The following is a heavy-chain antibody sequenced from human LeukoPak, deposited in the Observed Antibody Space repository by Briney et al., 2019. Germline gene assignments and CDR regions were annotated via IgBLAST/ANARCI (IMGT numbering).Heavy chain of an antibody. CDR3: ARGGGYYDSSGHSFAY. V-gene: IGHV1-69*04. CDR1: GGTFSSYA. Sequence: ASVKVSCKASGGTFSSYAVSWVRQAPGQGLEWMGRIIPILGIANYAQKFQGRVTITADKSTSTAYMELSSLRSEDTAVYYCARGGGYYDSSGHSFAYWGQGTLVTVSS. CDR2: IIPILGIA. J-gene: IGHJ4*02. D-gene: IGHD3-22*01.